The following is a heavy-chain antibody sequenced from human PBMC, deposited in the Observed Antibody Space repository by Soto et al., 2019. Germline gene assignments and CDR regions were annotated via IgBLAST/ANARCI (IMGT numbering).Heavy chain of an antibody. CDR1: GYTFTSYG. CDR3: ARGRRDSSGWDDFDY. D-gene: IGHD6-19*01. V-gene: IGHV1-18*01. Sequence: EASVKVSCKASGYTFTSYGISWVRQAPGQGLEWMGWISAYNGNTNYAQKLQGRVTMTTDTSTSTAYMELRSLRSDDTAVYYCARGRRDSSGWDDFDYWGQGTLVTVSS. CDR2: ISAYNGNT. J-gene: IGHJ4*02.